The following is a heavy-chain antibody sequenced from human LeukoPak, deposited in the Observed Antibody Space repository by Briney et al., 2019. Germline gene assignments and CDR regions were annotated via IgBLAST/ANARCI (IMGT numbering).Heavy chain of an antibody. CDR3: ARDQVYRSSWGHDAFDI. V-gene: IGHV4-34*01. Sequence: PSETLSLTCAVYGGSFSGYYWSWIRQPPGKGLEWIGEINHSGSTNYNPSLKSRVTISVDTSKNQFSLKLGSVTAADTAVYYCARDQVYRSSWGHDAFDIWGQGTMVTVSS. J-gene: IGHJ3*02. CDR2: INHSGST. CDR1: GGSFSGYY. D-gene: IGHD6-13*01.